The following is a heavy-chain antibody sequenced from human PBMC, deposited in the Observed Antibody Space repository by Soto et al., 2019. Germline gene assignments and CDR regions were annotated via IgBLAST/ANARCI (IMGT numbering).Heavy chain of an antibody. Sequence: PSETLSLTCTVSGGSVSSGSYYWSWIRQPPGKGLEWIGYIYYSGSTNYNPSLKSRVTISVDTSKNQFSLKLSSVTAADTAVYYCARVGLSGAADGIIWFDPWGQGTLVTVSS. D-gene: IGHD6-13*01. J-gene: IGHJ5*02. CDR1: GGSVSSGSYY. CDR2: IYYSGST. CDR3: ARVGLSGAADGIIWFDP. V-gene: IGHV4-61*01.